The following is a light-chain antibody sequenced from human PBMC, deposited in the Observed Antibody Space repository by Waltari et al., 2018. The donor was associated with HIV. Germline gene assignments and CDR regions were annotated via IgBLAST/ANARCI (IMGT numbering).Light chain of an antibody. CDR3: MQTLQSVFT. Sequence: IVMPQSPVSLPVTPGEPASIPCRPSESLLFSNGYYYLNWYLQRPGQSPQLLIYLGSSRASGVPDRFSGSGSGTDFTLKISRVEAEDVGIYYCMQTLQSVFTFGPGTRVEIK. CDR2: LGS. V-gene: IGKV2-28*01. CDR1: ESLLFSNGYYY. J-gene: IGKJ3*01.